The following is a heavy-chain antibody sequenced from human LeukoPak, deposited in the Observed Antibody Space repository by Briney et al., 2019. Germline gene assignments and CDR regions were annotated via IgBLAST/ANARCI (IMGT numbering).Heavy chain of an antibody. CDR3: ANRDYGRDY. D-gene: IGHD4-17*01. CDR2: VSGSGGST. J-gene: IGHJ4*02. V-gene: IGHV3-23*01. Sequence: GGSLRLSCAASGFTFSNFAMSWVRQAPGKGLEWVSAVSGSGGSTYYADSVKGRFTISRDNSKNTLYLQMNSLRAEDTAVYYCANRDYGRDYWGQGTLVTVSS. CDR1: GFTFSNFA.